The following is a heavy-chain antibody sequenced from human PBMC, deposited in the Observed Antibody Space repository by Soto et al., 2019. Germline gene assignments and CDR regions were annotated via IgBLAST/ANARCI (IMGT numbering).Heavy chain of an antibody. J-gene: IGHJ4*02. Sequence: SETLSLTCTVSGGSISSSSYYWGWIRQPPGKGLEWIGSIYYSGSTYYNPSLKSRVTISVDTSKNQFSLKLSSVTAADTAVYYCARVLSGWYRVGLDYWGQATLVTVSS. CDR1: GGSISSSSYY. CDR3: ARVLSGWYRVGLDY. CDR2: IYYSGST. D-gene: IGHD6-19*01. V-gene: IGHV4-39*01.